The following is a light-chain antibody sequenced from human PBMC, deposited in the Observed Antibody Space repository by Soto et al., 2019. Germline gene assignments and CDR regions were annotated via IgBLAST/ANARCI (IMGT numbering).Light chain of an antibody. CDR2: AAS. V-gene: IGKV1-9*01. CDR3: QHLNSYPIT. J-gene: IGKJ3*01. Sequence: DIQLTQSPSFLSASVGDRVTITCRASQGINNYLGWYQQKPGKAPKLLIYAASTLQSGVQSRFSGSGSGTEFTLTISSLQPEDLATYYCQHLNSYPITFGPGTKVDI. CDR1: QGINNY.